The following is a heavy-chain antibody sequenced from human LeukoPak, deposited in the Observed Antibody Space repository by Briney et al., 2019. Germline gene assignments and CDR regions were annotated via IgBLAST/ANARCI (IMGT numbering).Heavy chain of an antibody. Sequence: SEKVSCKESGGTLSSYTIRWVRQAPGHPLEWMGRIIPILGIANYAQKFQGRVTIAADKSTSTAYMELSSLRSEDTAVYYCASLEPSDYWGQGTLVTVSS. CDR2: IIPILGIA. CDR3: ASLEPSDY. V-gene: IGHV1-69*02. CDR1: GGTLSSYT. J-gene: IGHJ4*02.